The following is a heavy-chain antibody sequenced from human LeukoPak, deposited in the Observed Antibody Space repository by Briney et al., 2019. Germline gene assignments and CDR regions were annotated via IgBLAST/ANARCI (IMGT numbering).Heavy chain of an antibody. J-gene: IGHJ4*02. D-gene: IGHD6-19*01. CDR3: ARDSTWLLDY. CDR2: IKEEGSVK. CDR1: GFIFSSHW. Sequence: GSLRLSCTASGFIFSSHWMTWVRQSPGKGLEWVANIKEEGSVKYYVDSVKGRFTISRDNTKNALYLQMNSLRADDTAVYFCARDSTWLLDYWGQGTLITVSS. V-gene: IGHV3-7*03.